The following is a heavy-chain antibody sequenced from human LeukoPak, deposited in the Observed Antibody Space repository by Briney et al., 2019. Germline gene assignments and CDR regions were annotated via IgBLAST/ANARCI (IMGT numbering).Heavy chain of an antibody. CDR2: ISNDGSVK. CDR1: GITFSNYA. CDR3: AKVGGSGTSYYYFGMDV. Sequence: PGGSLRLSCTAPGITFSNYAMHLVRQAPGEGLEWVTVISNDGSVKYYADSVKGRFTISRDNSKSTLYLQMNSLRAEDTAVYFCAKVGGSGTSYYYFGMDVWGQGTTVTVSS. V-gene: IGHV3-30*04. D-gene: IGHD3-10*01. J-gene: IGHJ6*02.